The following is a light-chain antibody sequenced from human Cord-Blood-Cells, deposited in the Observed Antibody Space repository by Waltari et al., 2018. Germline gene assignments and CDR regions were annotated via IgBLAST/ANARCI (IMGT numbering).Light chain of an antibody. CDR3: MQAIQTPWT. CDR1: QGRLHSNGYNY. Sequence: DIVMTQSPLSLPVTPGEPASISCSCSQGRLHSNGYNYLHWYLQKPGQSPQLLIYLGSNRASGIPDRFSGSGSGTDFTLNISRVEAEDVGVYYCMQAIQTPWTFGQGTKVEIK. CDR2: LGS. J-gene: IGKJ1*01. V-gene: IGKV2-28*01.